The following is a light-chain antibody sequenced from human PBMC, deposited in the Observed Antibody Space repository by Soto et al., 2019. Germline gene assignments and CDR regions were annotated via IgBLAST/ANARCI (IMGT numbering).Light chain of an antibody. J-gene: IGKJ4*01. CDR1: QSVARK. CDR3: QQRSHWPSLT. Sequence: EIVMTQSPATLSVSPGERATLSCRASQSVARKLAWYQQKPGQAPRLLIHEASIRATGIPARFSGSGSGTEFTLTITSLEPEDFAVYFCQQRSHWPSLTFGGGTKVEI. CDR2: EAS. V-gene: IGKV3-11*01.